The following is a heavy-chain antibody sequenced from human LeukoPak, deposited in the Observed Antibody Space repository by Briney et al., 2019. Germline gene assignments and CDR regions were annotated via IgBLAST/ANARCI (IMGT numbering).Heavy chain of an antibody. CDR2: IKQDGSEK. J-gene: IGHJ4*02. V-gene: IGHV3-7*01. CDR1: GFTFNSYW. D-gene: IGHD2-2*01. Sequence: GGSLRLSCAASGFTFNSYWMSWVRQAPGKGLEWVANIKQDGSEKYYVDSVKGRFTISRDNAKNSLYLQMNSLRAEDTAVYYCARRWYCSSTSCYAGYDYWGQGTLVTVSS. CDR3: ARRWYCSSTSCYAGYDY.